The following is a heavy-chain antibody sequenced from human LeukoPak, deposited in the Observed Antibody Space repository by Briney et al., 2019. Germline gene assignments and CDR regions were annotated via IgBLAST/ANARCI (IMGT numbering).Heavy chain of an antibody. CDR1: GYTFTSYF. V-gene: IGHV1-46*01. D-gene: IGHD6-13*01. CDR2: INPSSGST. J-gene: IGHJ4*02. CDR3: ARARGIAATGARAFDY. Sequence: ASVKVSCKASGYTFTSYFIHWVRQAPGQGLEWMGIINPSSGSTSYAQKFQDRLTMTRDTSTSTVYMDLSSLGSEDTAIYYCARARGIAATGARAFDYWGQGTLVTVSS.